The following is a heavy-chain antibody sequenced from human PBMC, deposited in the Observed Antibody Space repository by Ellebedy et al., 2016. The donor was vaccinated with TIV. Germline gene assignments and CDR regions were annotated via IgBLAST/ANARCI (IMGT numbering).Heavy chain of an antibody. CDR2: IYSDGSSI. CDR1: GFTFSNHW. J-gene: IGHJ4*02. CDR3: TRVLYSGSFYFDS. D-gene: IGHD1-26*01. Sequence: GGSLRLXCAASGFTFSNHWMHWVRQAPGKGLVWVSRIYSDGSSISYADSVKGRFTISRDNAKSTLYLQMSNLRADDTAVYYCTRVLYSGSFYFDSWGQGTLVTVSS. V-gene: IGHV3-74*01.